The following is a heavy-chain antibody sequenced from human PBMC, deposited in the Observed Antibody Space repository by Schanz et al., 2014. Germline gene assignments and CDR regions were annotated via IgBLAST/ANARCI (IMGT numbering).Heavy chain of an antibody. J-gene: IGHJ5*02. D-gene: IGHD3-22*01. V-gene: IGHV1-69*08. CDR3: VREVGLYDRGWFDP. CDR2: IVPIAGIT. CDR1: GGTFSSDT. Sequence: QVHLVQSGAEVKKPGSSVKVSCKASGGTFSSDTFSWVRQAPGQGLEWMGRIVPIAGITNYAQRFQGRVTITADKSSDTAYMELSSLRSEDTAVYYCVREVGLYDRGWFDPWGQGTLVTVSS.